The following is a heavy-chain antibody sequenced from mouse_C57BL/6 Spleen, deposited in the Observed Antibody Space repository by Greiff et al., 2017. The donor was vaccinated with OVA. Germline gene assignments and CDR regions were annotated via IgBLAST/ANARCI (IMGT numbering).Heavy chain of an antibody. CDR3: ARKGGYYAMDY. CDR2: IYPGSGST. J-gene: IGHJ4*01. CDR1: GYTSTSYW. V-gene: IGHV1-55*01. Sequence: QVQLKQPGAELVKPGASVKMSCKASGYTSTSYWITWVKQRPGQGLEWIGDIYPGSGSTNYNEKFKSKATLTVDTSSSTAYMQLSSLTSEDSAVYYCARKGGYYAMDYWGQGTSVTVSS.